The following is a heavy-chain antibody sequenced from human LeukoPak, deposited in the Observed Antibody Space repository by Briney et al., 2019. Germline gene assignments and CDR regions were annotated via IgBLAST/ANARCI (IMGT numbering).Heavy chain of an antibody. CDR2: INPSSGGT. CDR1: GFTFNSFP. D-gene: IGHD4-23*01. V-gene: IGHV3-23*01. Sequence: PGGSLRLSCAVSGFTFNSFPLSWVRQAPGKGLEWVSGINPSSGGTYYADSVKGRFTISRDNSKNTLYLQMNSLRAEDTAVYYCAKSPAVDAAFDIWGQGTMVTVSS. CDR3: AKSPAVDAAFDI. J-gene: IGHJ3*02.